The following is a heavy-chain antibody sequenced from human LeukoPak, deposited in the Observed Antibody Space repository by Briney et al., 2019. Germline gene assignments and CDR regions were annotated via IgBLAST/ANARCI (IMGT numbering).Heavy chain of an antibody. Sequence: GGSLRLPCAASRFTFTNYAMSWVRQAPGKGLEWVSAISGSGRSTSYADSVKGRFTISRDNSKTTLYLQMNSLRAEDTAVYYCAKDRLRVVATSFDYWGQGTLVTVSS. V-gene: IGHV3-23*01. J-gene: IGHJ4*02. CDR1: RFTFTNYA. CDR3: AKDRLRVVATSFDY. CDR2: ISGSGRST. D-gene: IGHD5-12*01.